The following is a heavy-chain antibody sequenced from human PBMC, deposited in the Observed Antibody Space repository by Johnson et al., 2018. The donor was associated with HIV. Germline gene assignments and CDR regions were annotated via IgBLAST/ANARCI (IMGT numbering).Heavy chain of an antibody. J-gene: IGHJ3*01. D-gene: IGHD2-21*01. V-gene: IGHV3-74*03. CDR3: AKVDCGGDTCAGYDPFDL. CDR2: IYNDGSRT. CDR1: GFTFSSYW. Sequence: VQLVESGGGLVKPGGSLRLSCAASGFTFSSYWMHWVRQAPGKGPVWVARIYNDGSRTTYADSVRGRFTISRDNAKYTVDLQMNSLRVEDTAVYYCAKVDCGGDTCAGYDPFDLWGQGTLVTVSS.